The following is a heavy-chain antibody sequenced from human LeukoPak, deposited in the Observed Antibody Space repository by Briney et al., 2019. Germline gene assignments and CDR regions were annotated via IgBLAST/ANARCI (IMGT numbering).Heavy chain of an antibody. V-gene: IGHV3-48*02. J-gene: IGHJ4*02. Sequence: GGSLRLSCAVSGFTFSTYSMNWVRQAPGKGLEWVSYISTSSSGIYFADSVEGRFTISRDNAKNSLYLQMNSLRDEDTAVYFCARDKDWAFDFWGQGTLVTVSS. CDR3: ARDKDWAFDF. CDR2: ISTSSSGI. CDR1: GFTFSTYS. D-gene: IGHD3/OR15-3a*01.